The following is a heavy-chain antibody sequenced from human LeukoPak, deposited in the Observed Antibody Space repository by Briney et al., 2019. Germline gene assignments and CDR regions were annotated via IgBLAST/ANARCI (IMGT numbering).Heavy chain of an antibody. CDR1: GYTFTGYY. J-gene: IGHJ6*03. CDR3: ARGVYSYGFGYYYYMDV. Sequence: ASVKVSCKASGYTFTGYYMHWVRQAPGQGLEWMGWINPNSGGTNYAQKFQGRVTMTRDTSISTAYMELSRLRSDDTAVYYCARGVYSYGFGYYYYMDVWGKGTTVTVSS. V-gene: IGHV1-2*02. CDR2: INPNSGGT. D-gene: IGHD5-18*01.